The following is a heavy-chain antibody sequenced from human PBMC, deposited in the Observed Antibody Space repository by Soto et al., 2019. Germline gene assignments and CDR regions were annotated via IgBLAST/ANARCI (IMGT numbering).Heavy chain of an antibody. Sequence: EVQLVESGGGLVQPGRSLRLSCAASGFTFDDYAMHWVRQAPGKGLEWVSGISWNSGSIGYADSVKGRFTISRDNAKNSLYLQMTSLRAEDTALYYCAKDLSRGYSYGQFDYWGQGTLVTVSS. CDR3: AKDLSRGYSYGQFDY. CDR2: ISWNSGSI. J-gene: IGHJ4*02. D-gene: IGHD5-18*01. CDR1: GFTFDDYA. V-gene: IGHV3-9*01.